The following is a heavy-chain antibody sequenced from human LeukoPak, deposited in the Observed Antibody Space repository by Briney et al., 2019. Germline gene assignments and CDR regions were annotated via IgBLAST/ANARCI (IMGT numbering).Heavy chain of an antibody. J-gene: IGHJ5*02. CDR2: IYHSGST. CDR1: GYSISSGYY. V-gene: IGHV4-38-2*02. D-gene: IGHD1-14*01. Sequence: SETLSLTCTVSGYSISSGYYWGWIRQPPGKGLEWIGSIYHSGSTYYNPSLKSRVTISVDTSKNQFSLKLSSVTAADTAVYYCARGQPATFDPWGQGTLVTVSS. CDR3: ARGQPATFDP.